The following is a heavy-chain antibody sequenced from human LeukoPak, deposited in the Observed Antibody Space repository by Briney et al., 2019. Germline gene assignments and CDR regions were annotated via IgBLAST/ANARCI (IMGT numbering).Heavy chain of an antibody. CDR2: IYYSGST. CDR1: GGSISSGSYY. CDR3: GQAEVRGKHGDYYYYMDV. J-gene: IGHJ6*03. D-gene: IGHD3-10*01. V-gene: IGHV4-61*01. Sequence: SQTLSLTCTVSGGSISSGSYYWSWIRQPPGKGLEWIGYIYYSGSTNYNPSLKSRVTISVDTSKNQFSLKLSSVTAADTAVYYCGQAEVRGKHGDYYYYMDVWGKGTTVTISS.